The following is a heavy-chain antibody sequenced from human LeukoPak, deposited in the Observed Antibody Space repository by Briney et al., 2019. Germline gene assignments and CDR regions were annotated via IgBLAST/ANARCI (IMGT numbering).Heavy chain of an antibody. V-gene: IGHV1-69*02. CDR1: GFIFTDYY. J-gene: IGHJ5*01. CDR2: IIPILGIA. CDR3: ARNDS. Sequence: ASVKVSCKASGFIFTDYYMHWVRQAPGQGLEWMGRIIPILGIANYAQKFQGRVTITADKSTSTAYMELSSLRSEDTAVYYCARNDSWGQGTLVTVSS.